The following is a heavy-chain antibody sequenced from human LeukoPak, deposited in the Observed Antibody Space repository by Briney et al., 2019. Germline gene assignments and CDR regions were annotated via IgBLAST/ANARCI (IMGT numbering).Heavy chain of an antibody. CDR2: ITPSGGST. Sequence: ASVKVSCKASGYTFTNYYMHWVRQAPGQGLEWLGLITPSGGSTWYAQKFQGRVTMTRDMSTSTDYMELSSLRSEDTAVYYCARDDSVGDYAWWFDPWGQGTLVTVSS. D-gene: IGHD1-26*01. J-gene: IGHJ5*02. CDR1: GYTFTNYY. CDR3: ARDDSVGDYAWWFDP. V-gene: IGHV1-46*01.